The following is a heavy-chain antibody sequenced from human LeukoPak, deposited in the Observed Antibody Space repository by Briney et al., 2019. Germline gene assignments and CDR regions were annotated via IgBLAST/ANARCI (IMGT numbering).Heavy chain of an antibody. D-gene: IGHD2-2*01. Sequence: ASVKVSCKASGSTFTSYGISWVRQAPGQGLEWMGWISAYNGNTNYAQKLQGRVTMTTDTSTSTAYMELRSLRSDDTAVYYCARDYRGCSSTSCYHGLDWFDPWGQGTLVTVSS. CDR2: ISAYNGNT. J-gene: IGHJ5*02. V-gene: IGHV1-18*01. CDR3: ARDYRGCSSTSCYHGLDWFDP. CDR1: GSTFTSYG.